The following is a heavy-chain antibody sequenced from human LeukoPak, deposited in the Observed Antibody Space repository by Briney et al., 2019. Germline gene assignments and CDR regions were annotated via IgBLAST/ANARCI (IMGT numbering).Heavy chain of an antibody. CDR1: GFTFSSYG. Sequence: GGSLRLSCAASGFTFSSYGMHWVRQAPGKGLEWVAVIWYDGSNKYYADSVKGRFTISRDNAKNSLYLQMNSLRAEDTAVYYCARDSYYDSSGTRDYWGQGTLVTVSS. V-gene: IGHV3-33*01. CDR3: ARDSYYDSSGTRDY. J-gene: IGHJ4*02. D-gene: IGHD3-22*01. CDR2: IWYDGSNK.